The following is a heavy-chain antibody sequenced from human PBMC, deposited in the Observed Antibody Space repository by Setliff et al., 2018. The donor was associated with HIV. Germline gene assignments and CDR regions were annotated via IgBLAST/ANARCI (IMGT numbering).Heavy chain of an antibody. V-gene: IGHV4-4*09. Sequence: SETLSLTCTVSGVSITSHYWNWIRQSPGKGLEWIGFGHHSGHTRQNPSLASRVTISVDMSKNQFSLKLNSLSAADTAVYYCARGYSSSSFTLWGQGTLVTVSS. CDR2: GHHSGHT. CDR3: ARGYSSSSFTL. CDR1: GVSITSHY. D-gene: IGHD6-6*01. J-gene: IGHJ4*02.